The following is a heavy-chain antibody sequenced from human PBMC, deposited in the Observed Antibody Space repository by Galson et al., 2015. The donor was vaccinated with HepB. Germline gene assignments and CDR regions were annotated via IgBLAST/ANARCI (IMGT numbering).Heavy chain of an antibody. J-gene: IGHJ4*02. CDR2: ISGSGGST. V-gene: IGHV3-23*01. D-gene: IGHD3-22*01. CDR3: AKARDSSGYYFPYYFDY. Sequence: SLRLSCAASGFTFSSYAMSWVRQAPGKGLEWVSAISGSGGSTYYADSVKGRFTISRDNSKNTLYLQMNSLRAEDTAVYYCAKARDSSGYYFPYYFDYWGQGTLVTVSS. CDR1: GFTFSSYA.